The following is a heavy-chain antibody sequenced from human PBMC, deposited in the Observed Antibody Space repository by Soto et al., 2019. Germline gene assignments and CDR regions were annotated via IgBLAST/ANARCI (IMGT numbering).Heavy chain of an antibody. Sequence: QVQLQESGPGLVKPSQTLSLTCTVSGGSISSGGYYWSWIRQHPGKGLEGMGYIYYSGSTYYNPSLKRRVTISVDTSKDQFSLKLSSVTAADTAVYYCARYCSGGSCYSSHFDYWGQGTLVTVSS. CDR2: IYYSGST. CDR3: ARYCSGGSCYSSHFDY. CDR1: GGSISSGGYY. V-gene: IGHV4-31*03. D-gene: IGHD2-15*01. J-gene: IGHJ4*02.